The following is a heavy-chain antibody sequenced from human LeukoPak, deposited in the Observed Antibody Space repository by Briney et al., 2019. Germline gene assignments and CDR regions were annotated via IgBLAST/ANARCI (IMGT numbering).Heavy chain of an antibody. V-gene: IGHV4-59*01. D-gene: IGHD2-15*01. CDR3: AAGLPFLLVFHFSGSDY. J-gene: IGHJ4*02. CDR1: GGSISSYY. Sequence: SETLSLTCTVSGGSISSYYWSWIRQPPGKGLEWIGYIYYSGSTNYNASLTSGVTISVDTSKNQFSLKLRSVTAADTAVYYCAAGLPFLLVFHFSGSDYWGQGTLVTVSS. CDR2: IYYSGST.